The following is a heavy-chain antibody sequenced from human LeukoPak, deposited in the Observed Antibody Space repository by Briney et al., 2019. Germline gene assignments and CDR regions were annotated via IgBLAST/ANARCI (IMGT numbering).Heavy chain of an antibody. CDR2: IYYTGTT. CDR1: GGSMNINNYY. D-gene: IGHD1-1*01. V-gene: IGHV4-39*07. CDR3: AGDSIRVQTGTTP. Sequence: PSETLSLTCTVFGGSMNINNYYWAWIRQPPGKGLEWIGSIYYTGTTYYNPSLNYRVTISVDTSKNQFSLRLTAVTAADTAVYYCAGDSIRVQTGTTPWGRGTLVTVSS. J-gene: IGHJ5*02.